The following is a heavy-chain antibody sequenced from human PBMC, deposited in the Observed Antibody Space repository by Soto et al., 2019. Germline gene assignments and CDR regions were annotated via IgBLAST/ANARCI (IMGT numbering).Heavy chain of an antibody. J-gene: IGHJ4*02. CDR2: IVVGSGNT. V-gene: IGHV1-58*02. Sequence: GASVKVSCKASGFTFTSSAMQWVRQARGQRLELIGWIVVGSGNTNYAQKFQERVTITRDMSTSTAYMELSSLRSEDTAVYYCAAFLYSYGLGSVYVENWGQGMLVTVCS. CDR1: GFTFTSSA. CDR3: AAFLYSYGLGSVYVEN. D-gene: IGHD3-10*01.